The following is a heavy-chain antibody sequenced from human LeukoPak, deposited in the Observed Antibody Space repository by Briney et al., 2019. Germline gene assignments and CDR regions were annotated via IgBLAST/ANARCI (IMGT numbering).Heavy chain of an antibody. CDR3: ARVALYSSSWYPDY. D-gene: IGHD6-13*01. J-gene: IGHJ4*02. V-gene: IGHV4-4*07. CDR1: GGPISSYY. CDR2: IYTSGST. Sequence: SETLSLTCTVSGGPISSYYWSWIRQPAGKGLEWIGRIYTSGSTNYNPSLKSRVTMSVDTSKNQFSLKLSSVTAADTAVYYCARVALYSSSWYPDYWGQGTLVTVSS.